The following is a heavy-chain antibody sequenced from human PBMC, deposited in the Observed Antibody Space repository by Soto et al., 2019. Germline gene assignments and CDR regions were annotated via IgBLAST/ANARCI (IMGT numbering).Heavy chain of an antibody. V-gene: IGHV3-30*18. CDR3: AKGDYYDYRLAFDD. Sequence: HPGGSLRLSCAASGFTFSSYGMHWVRQAPGKGLEWVAVISHDGSNKNYADSVRGRFTISRDNSRNTVSLQMNSLRAEDTAIYYCAKGDYYDYRLAFDDWGQGSLDTLSS. CDR2: ISHDGSNK. D-gene: IGHD3-22*01. J-gene: IGHJ4*02. CDR1: GFTFSSYG.